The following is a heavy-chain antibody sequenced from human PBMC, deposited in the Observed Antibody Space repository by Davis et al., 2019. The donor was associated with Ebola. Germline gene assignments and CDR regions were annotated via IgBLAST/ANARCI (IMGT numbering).Heavy chain of an antibody. CDR2: INPNSGGT. D-gene: IGHD6-19*01. CDR1: GYTFTGYY. J-gene: IGHJ6*02. V-gene: IGHV1-2*04. CDR3: ARGWVRPPNYYYYGMDV. Sequence: ASVKVSCKASGYTFTGYYMHWVRQAPGQGLEWMGWINPNSGGTNYAQKFQGWVTMTRDTSISTAYMELSRLRSDDTAVYYCARGWVRPPNYYYYGMDVWGQGTTVTVSS.